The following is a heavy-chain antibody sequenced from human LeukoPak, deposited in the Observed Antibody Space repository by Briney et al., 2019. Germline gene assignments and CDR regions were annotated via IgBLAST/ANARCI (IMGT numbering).Heavy chain of an antibody. Sequence: EASVKVSCKASGYTFTSYGISWVRQAPGQGLEWMGRIIPILGIANYAQKFQGRVTITADKSTSTAYMELSSLRSEDTAVYYCATSSGWYADWFDPWGQGTLVTVSS. D-gene: IGHD6-19*01. CDR3: ATSSGWYADWFDP. CDR2: IIPILGIA. V-gene: IGHV1-69*04. CDR1: GYTFTSYG. J-gene: IGHJ5*02.